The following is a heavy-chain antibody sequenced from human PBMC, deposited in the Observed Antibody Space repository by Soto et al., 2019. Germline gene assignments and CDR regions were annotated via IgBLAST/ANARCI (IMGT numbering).Heavy chain of an antibody. V-gene: IGHV3-48*02. CDR3: ARDFGGYGSGSYLPSYYFDY. D-gene: IGHD3-10*01. CDR2: ISSSSSTI. Sequence: GGSLRLSCAASGFTFSSYSMNWVRQAPGKGLEWVSYISSSSSTIYYADSVKGRFTISRDNAKNSLYLQMNSLRDEDTAVYYWARDFGGYGSGSYLPSYYFDYWGQGTLVTVSS. J-gene: IGHJ4*02. CDR1: GFTFSSYS.